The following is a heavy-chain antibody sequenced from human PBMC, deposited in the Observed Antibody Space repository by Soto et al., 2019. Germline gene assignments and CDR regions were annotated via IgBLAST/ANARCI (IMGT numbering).Heavy chain of an antibody. CDR2: ISGSGGST. V-gene: IGHV3-23*01. CDR3: AKVIEYYDYIWGSPKEYYFDY. J-gene: IGHJ4*02. CDR1: GFTFSSYA. D-gene: IGHD3-16*01. Sequence: EVQLLESGGGLVPPGGSLRLSCAASGFTFSSYAMSWVRQAHGKGLEWVSAISGSGGSTYYADSVKGRFTISRDNSKNTLYLQMNSLRAEDTAVYYCAKVIEYYDYIWGSPKEYYFDYWGQGTLVTVSS.